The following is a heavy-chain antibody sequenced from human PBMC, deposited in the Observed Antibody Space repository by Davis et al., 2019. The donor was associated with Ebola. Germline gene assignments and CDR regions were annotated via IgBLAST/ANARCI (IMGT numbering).Heavy chain of an antibody. V-gene: IGHV3-7*01. CDR2: IKQDGSEK. CDR3: ARDRGSSSWKGGILNWFDP. D-gene: IGHD6-13*01. CDR1: GLIFSSHW. J-gene: IGHJ5*02. Sequence: GESLKISCAASGLIFSSHWMTWVRQAQGRGLEWVANIKQDGSEKYYVDSVKGRFTISRDNAKNSLYLQMNSLRDEDTAVYYCARDRGSSSWKGGILNWFDPWGQGTLVTVSS.